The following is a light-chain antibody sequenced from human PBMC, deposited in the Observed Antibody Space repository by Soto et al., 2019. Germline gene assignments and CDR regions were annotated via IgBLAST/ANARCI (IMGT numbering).Light chain of an antibody. J-gene: IGKJ5*01. CDR1: QSISSW. CDR2: KAS. V-gene: IGKV1-5*03. Sequence: DIVMTQSPDSLAVSLGERATTNCKSSQSISSWLAWYQQKPGKAPKLLIYKASFLEGGVPSRFSGSGSGTDFTLTISSLQPEDFATYYCQQYYSYLITFGQGTRLEIK. CDR3: QQYYSYLIT.